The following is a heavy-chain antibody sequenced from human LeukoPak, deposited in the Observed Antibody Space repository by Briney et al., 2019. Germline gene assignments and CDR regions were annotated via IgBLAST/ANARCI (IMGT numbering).Heavy chain of an antibody. D-gene: IGHD1-26*01. J-gene: IGHJ4*02. V-gene: IGHV1-18*01. CDR3: ARDDAGAMFDY. Sequence: ASVKVSCKASGYTFTNYGISWVRQAPGQGLEWMGWISAYNGHTNYAQKLQGRVTMTTDTSTSTAYMELRSLRSDDTAVYYCARDDAGAMFDYWGQGTLVTVSS. CDR1: GYTFTNYG. CDR2: ISAYNGHT.